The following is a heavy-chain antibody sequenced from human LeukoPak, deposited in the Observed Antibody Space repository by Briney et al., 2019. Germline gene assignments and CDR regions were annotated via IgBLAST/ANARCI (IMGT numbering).Heavy chain of an antibody. CDR3: AKERQGGNSYGDEAFYFDY. V-gene: IGHV3-9*01. CDR2: ISWNSGSI. J-gene: IGHJ4*02. Sequence: GRSLRLSCAASGFTFDDYAMHWVRQAPGKGLEWVSGISWNSGSIGYADSVKGRFTISRDNSKNTLYLQMHSLRAEDTAIYYCAKERQGGNSYGDEAFYFDYWGQGTLVTVSS. CDR1: GFTFDDYA. D-gene: IGHD4-23*01.